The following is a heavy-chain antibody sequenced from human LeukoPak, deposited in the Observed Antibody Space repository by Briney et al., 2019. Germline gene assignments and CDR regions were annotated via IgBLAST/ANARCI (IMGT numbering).Heavy chain of an antibody. CDR2: ISWNSGSI. J-gene: IGHJ4*02. CDR1: GFTFDDYA. Sequence: PGGSLRLSCAASGFTFDDYAMHWVRHAPGKGLEWVSGISWNSGSIGYADSVKGRFTISRDNAKNSLYLQMNSLRAEDTALYYCAKDTNYGDYVGYFDYWGQGTLVTVSS. D-gene: IGHD4-17*01. V-gene: IGHV3-9*01. CDR3: AKDTNYGDYVGYFDY.